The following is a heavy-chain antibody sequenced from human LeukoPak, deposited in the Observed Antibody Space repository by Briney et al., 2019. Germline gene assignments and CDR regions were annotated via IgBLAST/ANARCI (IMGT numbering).Heavy chain of an antibody. CDR3: ARDYYGSGSYYNGLWDY. J-gene: IGHJ4*02. CDR1: EFTFSSYE. V-gene: IGHV3-48*03. Sequence: PGGSLRLSCAASEFTFSSYEMNWVRQAPGKGLEWVSYISSTGRTIYYADSVKGRFTISRDNSKNTLYLQMNSLRAEDTAVYYCARDYYGSGSYYNGLWDYWGQGTLVTVSS. CDR2: ISSTGRTI. D-gene: IGHD3-10*01.